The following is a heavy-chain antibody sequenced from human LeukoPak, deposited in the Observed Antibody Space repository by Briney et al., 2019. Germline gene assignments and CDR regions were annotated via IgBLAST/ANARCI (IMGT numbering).Heavy chain of an antibody. CDR1: GFTFSSYA. CDR2: ITGSGGYT. V-gene: IGHV3-23*01. Sequence: GSLRLSCAASGFTFSSYAVSWVRQAPGKGLEWVSAITGSGGYTYYADSVKGRFTISRDNSKNTLYLHMNSLRADATAIYYCAKVGVAGGYYWFDPWGQGTLVTVSS. D-gene: IGHD6-19*01. J-gene: IGHJ5*02. CDR3: AKVGVAGGYYWFDP.